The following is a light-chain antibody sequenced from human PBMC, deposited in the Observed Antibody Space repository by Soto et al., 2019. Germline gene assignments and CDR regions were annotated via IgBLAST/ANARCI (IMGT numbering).Light chain of an antibody. CDR3: GSYAGSSNV. CDR1: SSDVGGYNY. Sequence: QSVLTQPPSASGSPGQSVAISCTGTSSDVGGYNYVSWYQQHPGKAPKLIIYEVNKRPSGVPDRFSGSKSGNTASLTVSGLQADDEADYYCGSYAGSSNVFGTGTKVTVL. J-gene: IGLJ1*01. CDR2: EVN. V-gene: IGLV2-8*01.